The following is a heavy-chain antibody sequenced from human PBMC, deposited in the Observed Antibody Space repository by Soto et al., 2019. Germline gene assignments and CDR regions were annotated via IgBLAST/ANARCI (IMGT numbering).Heavy chain of an antibody. V-gene: IGHV1-46*01. J-gene: IGHJ4*02. D-gene: IGHD2-15*01. CDR1: GYTFTSYY. CDR3: ARAQRGYCSGGSCLSPDY. CDR2: INPSGGST. Sequence: ASVKVSCKASGYTFTSYYMHWVRQAPGQGLEWMGIINPSGGSTSYAQKFQGRVTMTRDTSTSTVYMELSSLRSEDTAVYYCARAQRGYCSGGSCLSPDYWGQGTLVTVSS.